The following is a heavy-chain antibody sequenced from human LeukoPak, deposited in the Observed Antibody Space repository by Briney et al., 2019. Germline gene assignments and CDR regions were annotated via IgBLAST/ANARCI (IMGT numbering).Heavy chain of an antibody. CDR1: GFTFSSYA. CDR3: ARGTAG. CDR2: IADNGVST. V-gene: IGHV3-23*01. D-gene: IGHD6-25*01. J-gene: IGHJ4*02. Sequence: GGSLRLSCAASGFTFSSYAMSWVRQAPGKGLKWVSTIADNGVSTHYADSVKGRFTISRDNSKNTLYLQMNSLRAEDTAVYYCARGTAGWGQGTLVTVSS.